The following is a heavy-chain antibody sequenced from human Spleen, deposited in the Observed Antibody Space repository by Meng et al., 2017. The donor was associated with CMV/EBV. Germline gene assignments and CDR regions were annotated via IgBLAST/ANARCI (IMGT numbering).Heavy chain of an antibody. V-gene: IGHV4-38-2*02. Sequence: SENLSLTCTVSGYSISSGYYWGWIRQPPGKGLEWIGSIYHSGSTSYNPSLKSRVTISVDTSTNQFSLKLSSVTAADTAVYYCARDLYYDILTGYSTRGGMDVWGQGTTVTVSS. CDR2: IYHSGST. J-gene: IGHJ6*02. D-gene: IGHD3-9*01. CDR3: ARDLYYDILTGYSTRGGMDV. CDR1: GYSISSGYY.